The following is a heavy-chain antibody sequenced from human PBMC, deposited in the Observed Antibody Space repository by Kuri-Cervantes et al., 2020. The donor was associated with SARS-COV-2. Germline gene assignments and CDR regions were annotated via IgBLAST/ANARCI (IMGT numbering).Heavy chain of an antibody. V-gene: IGHV4-39*01. J-gene: IGHJ4*02. CDR3: ARYFWSGAYYFDY. CDR1: GDSISNTNYY. Sequence: SETLSLTCTVSGDSISNTNYYWGWIRQPPGKGLEWIGSVSYSGSAYYNPSLKSRVTIFVDTSKNQLSLWLTSVTAADTAVYYCARYFWSGAYYFDYWGQETLVTVSS. CDR2: VSYSGSA. D-gene: IGHD3-3*01.